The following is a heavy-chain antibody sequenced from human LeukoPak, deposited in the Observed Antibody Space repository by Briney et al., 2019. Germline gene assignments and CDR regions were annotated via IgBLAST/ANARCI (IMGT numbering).Heavy chain of an antibody. CDR2: IYYSGST. V-gene: IGHV4-59*01. CDR1: GGSINSYY. D-gene: IGHD2-2*02. Sequence: PSETLSLTCSVSGGSINSYYWTWIRQPPGKGLEWTGYIYYSGSTNYNPSLKSRVTISVDTSKNQFSLKLSSVTAADTAVYYCARGPQSYTGYYGMDVWGKGTTVTVSS. CDR3: ARGPQSYTGYYGMDV. J-gene: IGHJ6*04.